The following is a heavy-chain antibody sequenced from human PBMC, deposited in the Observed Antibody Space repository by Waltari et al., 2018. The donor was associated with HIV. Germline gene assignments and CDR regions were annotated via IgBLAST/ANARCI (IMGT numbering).Heavy chain of an antibody. CDR3: TRSSKLDY. D-gene: IGHD4-4*01. Sequence: EVQLVEFGGGLVQPGRSLRLSCTGFGFSFGDLAISWFRRAPGKGLEWVGLIRSRIYGGATEYAASAKGRFTISRDDLKSVAYLQMNSLKTEDTAVYYCTRSSKLDYWGQGTLVTVSS. CDR1: GFSFGDLA. V-gene: IGHV3-49*03. CDR2: IRSRIYGGAT. J-gene: IGHJ4*02.